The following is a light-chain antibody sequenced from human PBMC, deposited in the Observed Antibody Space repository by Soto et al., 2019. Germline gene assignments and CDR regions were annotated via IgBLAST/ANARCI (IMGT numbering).Light chain of an antibody. Sequence: ETVLTQSPATLSVSPGETATLSCTTSQGLNRNLAWYQQKLGQAPRVLIYGASTRAAGIPARFSGSGSGTEFILTISSLQSEDFAVYYCHEYNTWPWTFGQGTKLEIK. CDR2: GAS. CDR1: QGLNRN. CDR3: HEYNTWPWT. V-gene: IGKV3-15*01. J-gene: IGKJ1*01.